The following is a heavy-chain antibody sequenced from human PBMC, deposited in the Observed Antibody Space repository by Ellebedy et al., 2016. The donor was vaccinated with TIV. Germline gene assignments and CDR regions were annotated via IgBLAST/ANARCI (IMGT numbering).Heavy chain of an antibody. CDR3: ARDQKGIVARGYGMDV. CDR2: IIPIFGTA. Sequence: ASVKVSCKASVGTLSSYAISWVRQAPGQGLEWMGGIIPIFGTANYAQKFQGRVTITADESTSTAYMELSSLRSEDTAVYYCARDQKGIVARGYGMDVWGQGTTVTVSS. CDR1: VGTLSSYA. D-gene: IGHD2-15*01. J-gene: IGHJ6*02. V-gene: IGHV1-69*13.